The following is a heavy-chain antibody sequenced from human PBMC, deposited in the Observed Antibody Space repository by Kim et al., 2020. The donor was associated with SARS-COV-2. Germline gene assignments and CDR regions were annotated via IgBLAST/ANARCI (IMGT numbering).Heavy chain of an antibody. J-gene: IGHJ4*02. D-gene: IGHD3-22*01. Sequence: RVTISVDTSKNQFSLKLSSVTAADTAVYYCARGPIVIRTYYYDSSGPVDYWGQGTLVTVSS. CDR3: ARGPIVIRTYYYDSSGPVDY. V-gene: IGHV4-34*01.